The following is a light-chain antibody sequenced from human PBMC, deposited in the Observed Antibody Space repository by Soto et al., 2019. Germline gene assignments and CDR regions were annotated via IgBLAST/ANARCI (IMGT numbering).Light chain of an antibody. CDR3: QQYGSSTWT. CDR2: GAS. V-gene: IGKV3-20*01. Sequence: EVVLTQSPGTLSLSPGEGATLSCRASQSVVTSYLAWYQQKSGQSPRLLIYGASSRATGIPDRSSGSGSGTDFTLTITRLEPEDFAVYYCQQYGSSTWTFGQGTKVDIK. CDR1: QSVVTSY. J-gene: IGKJ1*01.